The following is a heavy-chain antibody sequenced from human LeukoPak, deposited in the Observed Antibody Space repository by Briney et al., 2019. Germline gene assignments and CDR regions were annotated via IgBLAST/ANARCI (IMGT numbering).Heavy chain of an antibody. CDR1: GFSFSSYG. CDR3: AKDQFGDYNQFDY. Sequence: GGSLRLSCAASGFSFSSYGMDWVRQAPGKGLEWVSAISGSGGSTYYADSVKGRFTISRDNSKNTLYLQMNSLRAEDTAVYYCAKDQFGDYNQFDYWGQGTLVTVSS. D-gene: IGHD4-17*01. CDR2: ISGSGGST. V-gene: IGHV3-23*01. J-gene: IGHJ4*02.